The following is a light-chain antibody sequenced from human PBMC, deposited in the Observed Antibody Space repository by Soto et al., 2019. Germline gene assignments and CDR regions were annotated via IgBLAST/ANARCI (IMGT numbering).Light chain of an antibody. J-gene: IGKJ5*01. CDR3: QQSYSTPPS. Sequence: DSQMTQSPSTLSASIGDRVAITCRASESIRTWLAWYQHKPGKAPKFLIYDASSLQSGVPSRFSGSGSGTDFTLTISSLQPEDFATYYCQQSYSTPPSFGQGTRLEIK. CDR2: DAS. CDR1: ESIRTW. V-gene: IGKV1-39*01.